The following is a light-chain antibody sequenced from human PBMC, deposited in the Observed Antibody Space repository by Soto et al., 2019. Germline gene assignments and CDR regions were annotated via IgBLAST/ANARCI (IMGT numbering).Light chain of an antibody. J-gene: IGLJ1*01. CDR3: SSYTGSTTLHYV. CDR2: DVS. Sequence: QSALTQPASVSGSPGQSITISCTGTSSDVGGYNYVSWYQQHPGKAPKLLIYDVSNRPSGASNRFSGSKSGNTASLTISGLQAEDEADYYCSSYTGSTTLHYVFGTGTKLTV. V-gene: IGLV2-14*01. CDR1: SSDVGGYNY.